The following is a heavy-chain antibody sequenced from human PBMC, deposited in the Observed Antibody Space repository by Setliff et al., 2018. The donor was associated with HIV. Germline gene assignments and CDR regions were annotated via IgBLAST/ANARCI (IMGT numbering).Heavy chain of an antibody. CDR2: IDVNADT. V-gene: IGHV4-34*10. Sequence: SETLSLTCAVYNESLGAHYWTWIRQPPGKGLEWIGNIDVNADTNYNTSLKSRVTMSIDRSKNQFSLSLRSVTARDTATYYCASLLVVATGGVFDYWGQGNLVTVSS. J-gene: IGHJ4*02. CDR3: ASLLVVATGGVFDY. CDR1: NESLGAHY. D-gene: IGHD2-15*01.